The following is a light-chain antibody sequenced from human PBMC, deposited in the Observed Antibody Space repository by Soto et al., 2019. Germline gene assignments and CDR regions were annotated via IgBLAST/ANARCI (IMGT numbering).Light chain of an antibody. J-gene: IGLJ2*01. CDR3: AAWDDSLNSLL. CDR2: NSD. Sequence: QAVVTQPPSASGTPGQRVTISCSGTSSNVGSNSVSWYHHLPGTAPKLLIYNSDQRPSGVPDRFSGSKSDTSASLAISGLQSEDEADYYCAAWDDSLNSLLFGGGTKLTVL. CDR1: SSNVGSNS. V-gene: IGLV1-44*01.